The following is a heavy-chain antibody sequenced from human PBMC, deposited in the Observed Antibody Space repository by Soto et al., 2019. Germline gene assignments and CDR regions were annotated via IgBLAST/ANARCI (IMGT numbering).Heavy chain of an antibody. CDR1: GYTFITYG. Sequence: GASVKVSCKASGYTFITYGVSWVRQAPGQGLDWLGWISTYNGNTRYAERLQGRVTMTTDTTTNTAHMELRNLRSDDTAVYYCARGPTDYYDNSANYFLDYWGQGTLVTVSS. CDR3: ARGPTDYYDNSANYFLDY. D-gene: IGHD3-22*01. V-gene: IGHV1-18*01. CDR2: ISTYNGNT. J-gene: IGHJ4*02.